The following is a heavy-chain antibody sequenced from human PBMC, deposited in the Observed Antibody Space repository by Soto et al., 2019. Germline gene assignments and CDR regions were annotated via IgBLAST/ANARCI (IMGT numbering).Heavy chain of an antibody. CDR2: INHSGST. D-gene: IGHD2-15*01. V-gene: IGHV4-34*01. CDR1: GGSFSGYY. CDR3: ARGSRVVVAARGVNWFDP. J-gene: IGHJ5*02. Sequence: QVQLQQWGAGLLKPSETLSLTCAVYGGSFSGYYWSWIRQPPGKGLEWIGEINHSGSTNYNPSLKRRVTISVDTSKNQFSLKLSSVTAADTAVYYCARGSRVVVAARGVNWFDPWGQGTLVTVSS.